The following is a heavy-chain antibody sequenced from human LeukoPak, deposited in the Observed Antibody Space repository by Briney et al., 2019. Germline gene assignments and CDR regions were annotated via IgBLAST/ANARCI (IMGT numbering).Heavy chain of an antibody. V-gene: IGHV1-2*04. CDR3: ARSTCSGGSCYDY. D-gene: IGHD2-15*01. J-gene: IGHJ4*02. CDR1: GYTFTGCY. CDR2: IKPNSGGT. Sequence: ASVKVSCKASGYTFTGCYMHWVRQAPGQGLEWMGWIKPNSGGTNYAQKFQGWVTMTRDTSISTAYMELSRLRSDDTAVYYCARSTCSGGSCYDYWGQGTLVTVSS.